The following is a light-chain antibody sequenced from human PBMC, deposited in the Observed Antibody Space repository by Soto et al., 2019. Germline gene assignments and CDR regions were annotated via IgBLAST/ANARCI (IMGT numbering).Light chain of an antibody. Sequence: DIQMTQSPSTLSASVGDRVTITCRASQSISSWLAWYQQKPGKAPKLLIYDASSLESGVPSRFSRSGSGTEFALNIRSLQPDDFATYYCQQYNSYPWTFGQGNKVEIK. J-gene: IGKJ1*01. CDR1: QSISSW. V-gene: IGKV1-5*01. CDR3: QQYNSYPWT. CDR2: DAS.